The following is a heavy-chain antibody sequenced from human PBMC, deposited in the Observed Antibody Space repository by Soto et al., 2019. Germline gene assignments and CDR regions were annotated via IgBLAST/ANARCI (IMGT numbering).Heavy chain of an antibody. V-gene: IGHV3-30-3*01. CDR1: GFTFSSYA. D-gene: IGHD3-9*01. CDR3: ARDYDNTLDYFDY. CDR2: ISYDGSNK. J-gene: IGHJ4*02. Sequence: GGSLRLSCAASGFTFSSYAMHWVRQAPGKGLEWVAVISYDGSNKYYADSVKGRFTISRDNSKNTLYLQMNSLRAEDTAVYYCARDYDNTLDYFDYWGQGTLVTVSS.